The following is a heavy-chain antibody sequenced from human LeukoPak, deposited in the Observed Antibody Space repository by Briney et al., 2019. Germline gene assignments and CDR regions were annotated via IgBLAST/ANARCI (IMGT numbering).Heavy chain of an antibody. V-gene: IGHV4-34*01. Sequence: PSETLSLTCAVYGGPFITYSWHWIRQPPGKGLEWIGDVNLRGTTNYNPSLKSRVTISMDTSKNQFSLKLSSVTAADTAVYYCTRGHLGHTYGAAFAYWGQGSLVTVSS. CDR3: TRGHLGHTYGAAFAY. CDR1: GGPFITYS. CDR2: VNLRGTT. J-gene: IGHJ4*02. D-gene: IGHD5-18*01.